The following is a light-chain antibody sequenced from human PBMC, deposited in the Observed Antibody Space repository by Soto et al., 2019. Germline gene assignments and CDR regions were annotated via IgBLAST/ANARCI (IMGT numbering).Light chain of an antibody. CDR2: DAS. CDR3: QQYHTYPWT. V-gene: IGKV1-5*01. CDR1: QSFPSW. Sequence: DIRMTQSPSTLSASVGDRVTITCRASQSFPSWLAWYQQRPGKAPILLIYDASTLQSGVPSRFSGSGSGTQFTLTISSLHPDDFATYYCQQYHTYPWTFGQGTKVEI. J-gene: IGKJ1*01.